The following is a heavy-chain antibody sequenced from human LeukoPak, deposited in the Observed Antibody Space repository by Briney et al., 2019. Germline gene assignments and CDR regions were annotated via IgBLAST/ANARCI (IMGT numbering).Heavy chain of an antibody. CDR2: IYYTGST. CDR1: GGSLSTYY. D-gene: IGHD6-13*01. CDR3: ARGLISSSWRNNWFDP. J-gene: IGHJ5*02. V-gene: IGHV4-59*12. Sequence: SETLSLTCSVSGGSLSTYYWSWIRQPPGKGLEWIGYIYYTGSTGSNPSLKSRVTISIDTSKNQFSLRLSSVTAADTAVYYCARGLISSSWRNNWFDPWGQGILVTVSS.